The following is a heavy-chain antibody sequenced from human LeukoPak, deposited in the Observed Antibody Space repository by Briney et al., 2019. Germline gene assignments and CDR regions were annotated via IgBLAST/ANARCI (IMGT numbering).Heavy chain of an antibody. D-gene: IGHD3-22*01. CDR1: GLTFSGYS. CDR2: ISSGRSYI. J-gene: IGHJ4*02. V-gene: IGHV3-21*01. CDR3: ARDLFNSYYDTSGYSAFDY. Sequence: GGSLRLSCAASGLTFSGYSMNWVRQAPGKGLEWVSSISSGRSYIHYADSVKGRFTVSRDNARNSLYLQMNSLRAEDTAVYYCARDLFNSYYDTSGYSAFDYWGQGTLVTVSS.